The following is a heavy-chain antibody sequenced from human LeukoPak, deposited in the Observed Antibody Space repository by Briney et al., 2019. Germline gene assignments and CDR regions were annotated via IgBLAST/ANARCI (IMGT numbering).Heavy chain of an antibody. Sequence: MPGGSLRLSCAASGFSFSHYAMNWVRQAPGKGLEWVSSISSSSSYIYYADSVKGRFTISRDNAKNSLYLQMNSLRAEDTAVYYCARARRYYDSSGYPHFDYWGQGTLVTVSS. CDR2: ISSSSSYI. V-gene: IGHV3-21*01. D-gene: IGHD3-22*01. CDR1: GFSFSHYA. CDR3: ARARRYYDSSGYPHFDY. J-gene: IGHJ4*02.